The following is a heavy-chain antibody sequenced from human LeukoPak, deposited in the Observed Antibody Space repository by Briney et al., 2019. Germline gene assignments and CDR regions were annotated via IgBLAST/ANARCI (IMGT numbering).Heavy chain of an antibody. CDR1: GGSISSYY. V-gene: IGHV4-59*01. CDR3: ARAPRGVVVKSDAFDI. D-gene: IGHD2-15*01. CDR2: IYYSGST. J-gene: IGHJ3*02. Sequence: TSETLSLTCTVSGGSISSYYWSWIRQPPGKGLEWIGYIYYSGSTNYNPSLKSRVRTSVDTSKKQFSLKLSSVTAADTAVYYCARAPRGVVVKSDAFDIWGQGTMVTVSS.